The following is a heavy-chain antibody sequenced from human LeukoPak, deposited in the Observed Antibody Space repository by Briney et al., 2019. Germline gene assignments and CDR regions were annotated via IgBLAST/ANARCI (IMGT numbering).Heavy chain of an antibody. CDR1: GFPFYDYG. CDR2: LSWNSGSI. J-gene: IGHJ5*02. Sequence: PGGSLRLSCAASGFPFYDYGMLWVRPAPGKGLEWFSGLSWNSGSIGYADSVKGRFTISRDNAKNSLYLQMNSLRAEDTALYYCAKGLDGSGPNWFDLWGQGTLVTVSS. D-gene: IGHD3-10*01. V-gene: IGHV3-9*01. CDR3: AKGLDGSGPNWFDL.